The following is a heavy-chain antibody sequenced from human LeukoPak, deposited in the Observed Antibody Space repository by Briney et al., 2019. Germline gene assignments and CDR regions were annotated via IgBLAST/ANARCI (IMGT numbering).Heavy chain of an antibody. CDR1: EFTFSRYG. D-gene: IGHD3-22*01. V-gene: IGHV3-74*01. CDR2: ISTDGSTS. Sequence: PGGSLRLSCAASEFTFSRYGMHCVRQAPGKGLVWVSVISTDGSTSIYAGSVRGRLTISRDNAKNTLYLQMNSLRVEDTSVYYCARDYYMGIVDQWGQGTRVTVSS. CDR3: ARDYYMGIVDQ. J-gene: IGHJ5*02.